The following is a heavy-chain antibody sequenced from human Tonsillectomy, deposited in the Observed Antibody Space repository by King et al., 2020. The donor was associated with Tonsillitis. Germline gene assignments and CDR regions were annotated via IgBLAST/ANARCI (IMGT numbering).Heavy chain of an antibody. D-gene: IGHD2-15*01. CDR1: GGSFSAYY. CDR3: ARVESGGIDY. CDR2: INHSGST. Sequence: VQLQQWGAGPLKPSETLSLTCAVYGGSFSAYYWTWIRQPPGKGLEWIGEINHSGSTNYNPSLKSRVTISVDTSKNQFSLKLSSVTAADTAVYYCARVESGGIDYWGQGNLVIVSS. V-gene: IGHV4-34*01. J-gene: IGHJ4*02.